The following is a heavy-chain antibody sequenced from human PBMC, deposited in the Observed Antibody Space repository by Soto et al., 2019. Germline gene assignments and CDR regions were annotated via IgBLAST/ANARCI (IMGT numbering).Heavy chain of an antibody. V-gene: IGHV3-23*01. CDR3: AKDGGWSLAVAGLFDY. J-gene: IGHJ4*02. D-gene: IGHD6-19*01. Sequence: EVHLLEYGGGLVQPGGSLRLSCVVSGSTFSSDDMSWVRQAPGRGLEWVSGISDSGGSTYYADSVKGRFTISRDNAKNTLSLQMKSLRVEDTALYYCAKDGGWSLAVAGLFDYWGPGTPVTVSS. CDR1: GSTFSSDD. CDR2: ISDSGGST.